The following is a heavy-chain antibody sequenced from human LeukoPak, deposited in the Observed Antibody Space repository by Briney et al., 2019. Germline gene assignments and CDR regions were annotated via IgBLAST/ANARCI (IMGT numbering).Heavy chain of an antibody. CDR3: ARLSGSYFNWFDP. J-gene: IGHJ5*02. D-gene: IGHD1-26*01. CDR1: GGSISSSSYY. V-gene: IGHV4-39*06. Sequence: PPETLSLTCTVSGGSISSSSYYWGWIRQPPGKGLEWIGSIYYSGSTYYNPSLKRRVTISVDTSKNQFPLKLSSVTAADTAVYYCARLSGSYFNWFDPWGQGTLVTVSS. CDR2: IYYSGST.